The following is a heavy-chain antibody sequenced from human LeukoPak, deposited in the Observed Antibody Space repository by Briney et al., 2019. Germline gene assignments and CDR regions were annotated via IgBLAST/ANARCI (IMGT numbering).Heavy chain of an antibody. J-gene: IGHJ5*02. Sequence: PSETLSLTCAVYGGSFSGYYWSWIRQPPGKGLEWIGEINHSGSTNYNPSLKSRVTISVDTSKSQFSLKLSSVTAADTAVYYCARGRRSSSWRSNWFDPWGQGTLVTVSS. V-gene: IGHV4-34*01. CDR1: GGSFSGYY. CDR2: INHSGST. D-gene: IGHD6-13*01. CDR3: ARGRRSSSWRSNWFDP.